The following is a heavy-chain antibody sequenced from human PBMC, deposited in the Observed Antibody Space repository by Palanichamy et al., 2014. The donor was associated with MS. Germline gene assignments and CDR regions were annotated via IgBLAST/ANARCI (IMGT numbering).Heavy chain of an antibody. Sequence: GTYYWSWIRQHPGKGLEWIGYIYYSGSTYYNPSLKSRVTISVDTSKNQFSLKLTSVTAADTAVYFCARDSRSGGSCYVDPWGQGTLVTVSS. CDR1: GTYY. V-gene: IGHV4-31*02. CDR3: ARDSRSGGSCYVDP. CDR2: IYYSGST. J-gene: IGHJ5*02. D-gene: IGHD2-15*01.